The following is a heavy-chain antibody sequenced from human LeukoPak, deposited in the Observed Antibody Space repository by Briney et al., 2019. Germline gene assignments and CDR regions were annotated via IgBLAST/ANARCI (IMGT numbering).Heavy chain of an antibody. D-gene: IGHD2-15*01. V-gene: IGHV4-30-2*01. CDR3: ARGPYCSGGSCDQGHYFDY. J-gene: IGHJ4*02. Sequence: SETLSLTCAVSGGSISSGGYSWSWIRQPPGKGLEWIGYIYHSGSTYYNPSLKSRVTISVDRSKNQFSLKLSSVTAADTAVYYCARGPYCSGGSCDQGHYFDYWGQGTLVTVSS. CDR1: GGSISSGGYS. CDR2: IYHSGST.